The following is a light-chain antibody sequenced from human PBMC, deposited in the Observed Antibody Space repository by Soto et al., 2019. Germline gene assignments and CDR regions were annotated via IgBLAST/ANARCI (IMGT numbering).Light chain of an antibody. J-gene: IGLJ1*01. CDR2: DVS. V-gene: IGLV2-11*01. Sequence: QSVLTQPRSVSGSPGQSVTISCTGTSSDVGGYNYVSWYQQHPGKAPKLMIYDVSKRPSGVPDRFSGSKSGNTASLTITGLQAEDEADYYCQSYDSSLSGYVLGTGTKVT. CDR3: QSYDSSLSGYV. CDR1: SSDVGGYNY.